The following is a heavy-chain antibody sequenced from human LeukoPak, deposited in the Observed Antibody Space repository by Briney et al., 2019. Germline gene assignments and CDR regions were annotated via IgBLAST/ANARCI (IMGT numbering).Heavy chain of an antibody. CDR1: GFTFSSHW. D-gene: IGHD2-2*01. V-gene: IGHV3-74*01. CDR3: ASSSSSCCES. Sequence: GGSLRLSCAASGFTFSSHWMHWVRQAPGKGLVWVSRINTDGSTTNYADSVKGRFTISRGNAKNTLYLQMDSLRAEDTAVYYCASSSSSCCESWGQGTLVTVSS. CDR2: INTDGSTT. J-gene: IGHJ4*02.